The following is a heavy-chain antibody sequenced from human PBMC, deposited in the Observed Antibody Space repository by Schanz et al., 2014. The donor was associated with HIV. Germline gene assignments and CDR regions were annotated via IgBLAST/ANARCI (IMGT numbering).Heavy chain of an antibody. Sequence: EVQLVESGGGLVQPGRSLRLSCAASGFTFDDYAMHWVRQAPGKGLEWVSGINWNSGTIGYADSVKGRFTISRDNAKNSLYLQMNSLRAEDTALYYCAKGHYDFWNGYFHWGQGTLVTVSS. CDR2: INWNSGTI. D-gene: IGHD3-3*01. CDR1: GFTFDDYA. V-gene: IGHV3-9*01. CDR3: AKGHYDFWNGYFH. J-gene: IGHJ4*02.